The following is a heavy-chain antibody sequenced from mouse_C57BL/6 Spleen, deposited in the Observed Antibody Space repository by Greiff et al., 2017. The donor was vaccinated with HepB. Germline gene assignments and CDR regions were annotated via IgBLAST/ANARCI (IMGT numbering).Heavy chain of an antibody. Sequence: EVKLVESEGGLVQPGSSMKLSCTASGFTFSDYYMAWVRQVPEKGLEWVANINYDGSSTYYLDSLKSRFIISRDNAKNILYLQMSSLKSEDTATYYCARGEGNYLDWYFDVWGTGTTVTVSS. CDR1: GFTFSDYY. J-gene: IGHJ1*03. V-gene: IGHV5-16*01. CDR2: INYDGSST. D-gene: IGHD2-1*01. CDR3: ARGEGNYLDWYFDV.